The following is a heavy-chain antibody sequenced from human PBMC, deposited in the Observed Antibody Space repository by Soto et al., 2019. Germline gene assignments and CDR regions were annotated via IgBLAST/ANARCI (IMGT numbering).Heavy chain of an antibody. CDR3: VRVPTGGYAFSLDDY. CDR2: INSDGSST. Sequence: EVQLVESGGGLVQPGGSLRLSCAASGFTFSSYWMHWVRQAPGKGLVWVSRINSDGSSTTYADSVKGRFTISRDNAKNTLYLQMNTLRVEDTAVYYCVRVPTGGYAFSLDDYWGQGTLVTVSS. V-gene: IGHV3-74*01. J-gene: IGHJ4*02. CDR1: GFTFSSYW. D-gene: IGHD5-12*01.